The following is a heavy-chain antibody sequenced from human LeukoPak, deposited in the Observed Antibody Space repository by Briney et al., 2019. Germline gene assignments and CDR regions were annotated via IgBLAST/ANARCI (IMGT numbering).Heavy chain of an antibody. V-gene: IGHV3-21*01. D-gene: IGHD5-24*01. Sequence: GGSLRLSCAASGFTFSSYSMNWVRQAPGKGLEWVSSISSSSYIYYADSVKGRFTISRDNAKNSLYPQMNSLRAEDTAVYYCAREEEDQLQFWAYYYYYGMDVWGQGTTVTVSS. J-gene: IGHJ6*02. CDR2: ISSSSYI. CDR1: GFTFSSYS. CDR3: AREEEDQLQFWAYYYYYGMDV.